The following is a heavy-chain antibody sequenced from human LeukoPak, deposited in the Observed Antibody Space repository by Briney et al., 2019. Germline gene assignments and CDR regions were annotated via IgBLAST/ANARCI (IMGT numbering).Heavy chain of an antibody. Sequence: KPSETLSLTCAVYGGSFSGYYWSWIRQPPGKGLEWIGEINHSGSTNYTPSLKSRVTISVDTSKNQFSLKLSFVTAADTAVYYCARDVNYYDSSGYPLPWGQGTLVTVSS. CDR3: ARDVNYYDSSGYPLP. D-gene: IGHD3-22*01. CDR2: INHSGST. V-gene: IGHV4-34*01. CDR1: GGSFSGYY. J-gene: IGHJ5*02.